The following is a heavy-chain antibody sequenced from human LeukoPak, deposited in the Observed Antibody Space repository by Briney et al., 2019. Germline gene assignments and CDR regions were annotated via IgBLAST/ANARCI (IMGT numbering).Heavy chain of an antibody. CDR1: GGSLSSSNYY. J-gene: IGHJ6*03. CDR2: IYYSGST. Sequence: SETLSLTCTVSGGSLSSSNYYWGWLRQPPGKGLEWLGSIYYSGSTYYNPSLKSRVTISVDTSKNQFSLNLTSVTAADTAVYYCARIAGGLYFYYYYMDVWGKGTTVTVSS. D-gene: IGHD3-16*01. CDR3: ARIAGGLYFYYYYMDV. V-gene: IGHV4-39*07.